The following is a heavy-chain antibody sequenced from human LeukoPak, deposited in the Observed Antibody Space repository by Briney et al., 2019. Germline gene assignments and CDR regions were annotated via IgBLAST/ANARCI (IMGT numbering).Heavy chain of an antibody. CDR3: ARAGWELQRTTKTRFDY. V-gene: IGHV1-18*01. CDR2: ISVYSGDT. D-gene: IGHD1-26*01. Sequence: GASVKVSCKASGYTFTNYGVAWVRQAPGQGLEWMGWISVYSGDTNSAQKFLGRVTMTTDTSTTTAYMELRSLTSDDTAVYYCARAGWELQRTTKTRFDYWGQGTLVTASS. CDR1: GYTFTNYG. J-gene: IGHJ4*02.